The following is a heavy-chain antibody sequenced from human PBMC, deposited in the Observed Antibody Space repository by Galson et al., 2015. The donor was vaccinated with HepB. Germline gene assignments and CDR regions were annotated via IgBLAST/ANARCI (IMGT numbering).Heavy chain of an antibody. CDR2: INPSGGST. CDR3: ARDISSGWYGFGY. Sequence: SVKVSCKASGYTFASYYMHWVRQAPGQGLEWMGIINPSGGSTSYAQKFQGRVTMTRDTSTSTVYMELSSLRSEDTAVYYCARDISSGWYGFGYWGQGTLVTVSS. D-gene: IGHD6-19*01. CDR1: GYTFASYY. V-gene: IGHV1-46*03. J-gene: IGHJ4*02.